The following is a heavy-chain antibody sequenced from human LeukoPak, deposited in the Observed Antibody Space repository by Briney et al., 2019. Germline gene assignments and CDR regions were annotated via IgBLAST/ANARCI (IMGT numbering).Heavy chain of an antibody. D-gene: IGHD3-3*01. CDR3: ARHHYDFWSGYPYDYYYGMDV. CDR1: GFTFSSYG. V-gene: IGHV3-33*01. CDR2: IWYDGSKK. Sequence: GRSLRLSCAASGFTFSSYGMHWVRQAPGKGLGWVAVIWYDGSKKYYADFLKSRFTISRDNSKNTLYLQMNSLRAEDTAVYYCARHHYDFWSGYPYDYYYGMDVWGQGTTVTVSS. J-gene: IGHJ6*02.